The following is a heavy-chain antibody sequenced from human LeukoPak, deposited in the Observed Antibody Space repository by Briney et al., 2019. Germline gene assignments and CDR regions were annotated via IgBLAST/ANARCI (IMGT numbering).Heavy chain of an antibody. CDR3: VLGYCSSTSCYTYYGMDV. D-gene: IGHD2-2*02. V-gene: IGHV3-48*03. CDR1: GFTFSSYE. J-gene: IGHJ6*02. Sequence: PGGSLRLSCAASGFTFSSYEMNWVRQAPGKGLEWVSYISSSVSTIYYADSVKGRFTISRDNAKNSLYLQMNGLRAEDTAVYYCVLGYCSSTSCYTYYGMDVWGQGTTVTVSS. CDR2: ISSSVSTI.